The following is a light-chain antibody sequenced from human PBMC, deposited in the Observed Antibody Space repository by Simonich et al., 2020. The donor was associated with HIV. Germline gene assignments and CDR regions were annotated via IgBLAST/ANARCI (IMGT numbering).Light chain of an antibody. V-gene: IGKV1-6*01. CDR2: AAS. J-gene: IGKJ4*01. CDR3: LQDYTYPLT. CDR1: KEIRYD. Sequence: AIQKTQSPSSLSASVGNNVTITCRASKEIRYDLGLDHQKPGKTPKLLVYAASSLQTGVPSRFSGSGSGTDFTLTISSLQPEDFATYYCLQDYTYPLTFGGGTKVEI.